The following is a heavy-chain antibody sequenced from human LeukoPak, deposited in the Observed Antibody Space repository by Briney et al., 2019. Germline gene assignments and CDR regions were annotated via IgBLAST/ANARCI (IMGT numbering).Heavy chain of an antibody. D-gene: IGHD3-10*01. V-gene: IGHV4-61*02. Sequence: SQTLSLTCTVSGGSISSGSYYWSWIRQPAGKGLEWIGRIYTSGSTNYNPSLKSRVTISVDTSKNQFSLKLSSVTAADTAVYYCARRWGNYGWFDPWGQGTLVTVSS. J-gene: IGHJ5*02. CDR2: IYTSGST. CDR3: ARRWGNYGWFDP. CDR1: GGSISSGSYY.